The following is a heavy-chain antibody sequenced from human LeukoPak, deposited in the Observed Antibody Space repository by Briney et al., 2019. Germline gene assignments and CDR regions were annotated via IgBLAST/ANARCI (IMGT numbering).Heavy chain of an antibody. V-gene: IGHV3-23*01. D-gene: IGHD6-19*01. CDR3: AKDLGYSTGWYAFDY. CDR2: ISRSGATT. J-gene: IGHJ4*02. Sequence: GGSLRLSCAASGFTFSSHAMSWVRQAPGKGLEWVSSISRSGATTYYADSVKGRFTIIRGTSKNTLSLQMNSLRAGDTAVYYCAKDLGYSTGWYAFDYWGQGTLVTVSS. CDR1: GFTFSSHA.